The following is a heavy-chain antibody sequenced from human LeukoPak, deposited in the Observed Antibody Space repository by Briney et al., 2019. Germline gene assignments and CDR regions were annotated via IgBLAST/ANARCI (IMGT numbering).Heavy chain of an antibody. Sequence: GGSLRLSCAASGFPFSSYAMSCVRQAPGKGLEWVSAIGGSGGSPYYAHSVKGRFTIYRDNSKSTLYLQMHSLRAEDTAVYYCAKGGPPSVEYFQNWGQGTLVTVSS. CDR2: IGGSGGSP. CDR3: AKGGPPSVEYFQN. CDR1: GFPFSSYA. V-gene: IGHV3-23*01. J-gene: IGHJ1*01.